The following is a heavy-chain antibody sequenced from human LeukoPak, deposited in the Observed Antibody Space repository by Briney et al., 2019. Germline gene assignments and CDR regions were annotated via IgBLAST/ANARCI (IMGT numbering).Heavy chain of an antibody. CDR3: AKIGCSSSSCYSFPLYYYYYMDV. J-gene: IGHJ6*03. CDR2: ISGGVSST. V-gene: IGHV3-23*01. D-gene: IGHD2-2*01. CDR1: GFTFSNYA. Sequence: GGSLRLSCAASGFTFSNYAMSWVRQAPGKGLEWVSTISGGVSSTYYADSVKGRFTISRDNSKNTLYLQMNSLRAEDTAEYYCAKIGCSSSSCYSFPLYYYYYMDVWGKGTTVTVSS.